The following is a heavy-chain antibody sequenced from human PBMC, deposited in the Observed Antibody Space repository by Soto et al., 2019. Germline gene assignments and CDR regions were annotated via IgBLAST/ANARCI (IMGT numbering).Heavy chain of an antibody. CDR1: GFTFGSYA. Sequence: GGSLRLSCAAYGFTFGSYAMIWVRQAPGKGLEWVSGISGGSGSTYYADSVKGRFTISRDNSKTTLSLQMNSLRAEDTAIYYCAKDRGYYSDYSFDYWGQGTLVTVSS. CDR3: AKDRGYYSDYSFDY. J-gene: IGHJ4*02. D-gene: IGHD5-12*01. V-gene: IGHV3-23*01. CDR2: ISGGSGST.